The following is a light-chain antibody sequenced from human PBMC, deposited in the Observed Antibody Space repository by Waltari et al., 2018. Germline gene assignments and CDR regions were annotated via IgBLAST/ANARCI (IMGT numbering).Light chain of an antibody. CDR2: EVS. J-gene: IGLJ6*01. CDR1: STDVGRYNL. V-gene: IGLV2-23*02. CDR3: CSYAGSITFV. Sequence: QSAPTQPASVSGSPGQSITISCTGTSTDVGRYNLVPWYQQHPGKAPKLMIYEVSERPSGGSNRFSGSKSGNTASLTISGLQAEDEADYYCCSYAGSITFVFGSGTKVTVL.